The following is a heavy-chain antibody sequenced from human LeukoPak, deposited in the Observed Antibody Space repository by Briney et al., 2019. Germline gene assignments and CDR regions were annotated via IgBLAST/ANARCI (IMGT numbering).Heavy chain of an antibody. J-gene: IGHJ4*02. CDR2: ISSSSSYI. CDR3: ARGGTSLYYFDY. V-gene: IGHV3-21*01. D-gene: IGHD1-1*01. Sequence: PGGSLRLSCAASGFTFSSYSMNWVRQAPGKGLEWVSSISSSSSYIYYADSVKGRFTISRDNAKNSLYLQMNSLRVEDTAVYYCARGGTSLYYFDYWGQGTLVTVSS. CDR1: GFTFSSYS.